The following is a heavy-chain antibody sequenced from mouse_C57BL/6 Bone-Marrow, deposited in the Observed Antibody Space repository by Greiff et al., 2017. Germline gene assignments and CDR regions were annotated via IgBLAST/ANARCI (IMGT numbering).Heavy chain of an antibody. Sequence: VKLMESGAELVRPGTSVKVSCKASGYAFTNYLIEWVKQRPGQGLEWIGVINPGSGGTNYNEKFKGKATLTADKSSSTAYMQLSSLTSEDSAVYFWATTGTEWFAYGGQGTLVTVSA. CDR3: ATTGTEWFAY. CDR2: INPGSGGT. D-gene: IGHD4-1*02. J-gene: IGHJ3*01. CDR1: GYAFTNYL. V-gene: IGHV1-54*01.